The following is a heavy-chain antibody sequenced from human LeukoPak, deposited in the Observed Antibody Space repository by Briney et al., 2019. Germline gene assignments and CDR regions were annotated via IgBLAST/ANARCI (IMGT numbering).Heavy chain of an antibody. CDR2: INSDGSRT. CDR1: GFTLSSYE. Sequence: GGSLRLSCAASGFTLSSYEMHWVRQAPGKGLVWVSRINSDGSRTGYADAVKGRFTISRDNAKNTLYLQMNSLRAEDTAIYYCARELPREVTLDYWGQGTLVTVSS. J-gene: IGHJ4*02. V-gene: IGHV3-74*01. CDR3: ARELPREVTLDY. D-gene: IGHD2-21*02.